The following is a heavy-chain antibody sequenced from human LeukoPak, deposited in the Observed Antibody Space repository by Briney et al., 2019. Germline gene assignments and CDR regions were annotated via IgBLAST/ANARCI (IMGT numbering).Heavy chain of an antibody. D-gene: IGHD5-18*01. J-gene: IGHJ4*02. Sequence: GGSLRLSCAASGLTFSDFWMHWVRQPPGKWLVWVALVKGDGRTTIYADSVKGRFTISRDNAKNTLYLQMNSLRADDSGVYYCATGHSYGYDYWGQGVLVTVSS. CDR1: GLTFSDFW. CDR2: VKGDGRTT. CDR3: ATGHSYGYDY. V-gene: IGHV3-74*01.